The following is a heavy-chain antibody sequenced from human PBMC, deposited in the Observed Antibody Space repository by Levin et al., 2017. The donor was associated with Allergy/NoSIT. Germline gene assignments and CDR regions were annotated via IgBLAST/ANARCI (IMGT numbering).Heavy chain of an antibody. CDR2: IKSKTDGGTT. CDR3: TTEGSWVAANQH. J-gene: IGHJ1*01. Sequence: PSETLSLTCAASGFTFSNAWMSWVRQAPGKGLEWVGRIKSKTDGGTTDYAAPVKGRFTISRDDSKNTLYLQMNSLKTEDTAVYYCTTEGSWVAANQHWGQGTLVTVSS. D-gene: IGHD2-15*01. V-gene: IGHV3-15*01. CDR1: GFTFSNAW.